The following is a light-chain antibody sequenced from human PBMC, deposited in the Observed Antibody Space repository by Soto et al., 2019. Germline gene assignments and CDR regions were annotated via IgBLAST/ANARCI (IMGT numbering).Light chain of an antibody. CDR3: FSFTSTNTHV. V-gene: IGLV2-23*01. Sequence: QSALTQPASVSGSPGQSVTISCTGTSSDFGSYKSVSWYQHHPGKVPKVIIYETSKRPSGVSDRFSGSKSGNTASLTISGLQAEDEADYYCFSFTSTNTHVFGSGTKVAVL. CDR2: ETS. J-gene: IGLJ1*01. CDR1: SSDFGSYKS.